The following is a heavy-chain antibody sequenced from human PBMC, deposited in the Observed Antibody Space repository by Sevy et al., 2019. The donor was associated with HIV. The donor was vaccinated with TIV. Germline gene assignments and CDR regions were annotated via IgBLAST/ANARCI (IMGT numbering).Heavy chain of an antibody. CDR2: IYWDDDK. CDR3: AHRGSITIFGVAIVEDDAFDI. CDR1: GFSLSTSGVG. V-gene: IGHV2-5*02. D-gene: IGHD3-3*01. Sequence: SGPTLVNPTQTLTLTCTFSGFSLSTSGVGVGWIRQPPGKALEWLALIYWDDDKRYSPSLKSRLTITKDTSKNQVVLTMTNMDPVDTATYYCAHRGSITIFGVAIVEDDAFDIWGQGTMVTVSS. J-gene: IGHJ3*02.